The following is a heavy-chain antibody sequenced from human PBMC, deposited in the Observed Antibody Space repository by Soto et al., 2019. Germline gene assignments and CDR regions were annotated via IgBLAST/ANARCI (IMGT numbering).Heavy chain of an antibody. J-gene: IGHJ5*02. CDR2: IWYDGSNK. CDR3: SRDFNNSLYYYDTSAHNCFDP. D-gene: IGHD3-22*01. CDR1: GFTFSSYG. V-gene: IGHV3-33*01. Sequence: WGSLRLSCAASGFTFSSYGMHWFSQAPGKGLEWEGVIWYDGSNKYYADSVKGRFTISRDNSKNTLYLQMNSMRAEDTAVDYGSRDFNNSLYYYDTSAHNCFDPWGQGTRGTV.